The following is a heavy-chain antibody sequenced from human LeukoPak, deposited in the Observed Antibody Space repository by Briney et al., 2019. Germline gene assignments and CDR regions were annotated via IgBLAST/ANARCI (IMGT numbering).Heavy chain of an antibody. V-gene: IGHV5-51*03. Sequence: GESLKISCKGSGYNFTNYWIGWVRQMPGKGLEWMGIIYPGDSDTTYSPSFQGQVTISADKSISTAYLQWSSLKASDTAMYYCARTSSIVVVTGFDYWGQGTLVTVSS. CDR1: GYNFTNYW. J-gene: IGHJ4*02. CDR2: IYPGDSDT. CDR3: ARTSSIVVVTGFDY. D-gene: IGHD3-22*01.